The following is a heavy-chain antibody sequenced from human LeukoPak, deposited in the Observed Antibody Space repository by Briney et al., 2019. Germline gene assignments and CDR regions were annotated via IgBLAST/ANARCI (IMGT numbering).Heavy chain of an antibody. CDR3: ARRGTDYCTPSSCHPNWFAP. V-gene: IGHV3-11*03. J-gene: IGHJ5*02. CDR1: GFIFSDYY. CDR2: IDGSSSRT. D-gene: IGHD4-11*01. Sequence: GGSLRLSCASSGFIFSDYYMSWMRQAPGKGLGWLSYIDGSSSRTNYADSVKGRFTISRDNVKNSLYLQMNSPRAEDTAVYFCARRGTDYCTPSSCHPNWFAPWGQGTQVTVSS.